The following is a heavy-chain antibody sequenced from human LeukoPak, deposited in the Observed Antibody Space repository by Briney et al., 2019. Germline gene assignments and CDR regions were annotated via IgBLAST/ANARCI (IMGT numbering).Heavy chain of an antibody. CDR3: AKSGYNYGNFDY. CDR2: IYSGDST. CDR1: GFTVSSNY. V-gene: IGHV3-53*01. J-gene: IGHJ4*02. D-gene: IGHD5-18*01. Sequence: GGSLRLSCAASGFTVSSNYMSWVRQAPGKGLEWVSIIYSGDSTYYADSVKGRFTISRDNSKNTLYLQMNSLRAEDTAVYYCAKSGYNYGNFDYWGQGTLVTVSS.